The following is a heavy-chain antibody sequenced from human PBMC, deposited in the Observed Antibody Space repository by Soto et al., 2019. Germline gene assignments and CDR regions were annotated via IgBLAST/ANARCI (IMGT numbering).Heavy chain of an antibody. V-gene: IGHV4-61*01. CDR3: ARDRITMVRGVIRTYNWFDP. CDR2: IYYSGST. D-gene: IGHD3-10*01. Sequence: PSETLSLTCTVSGGSVSSGSYYWSWIRQPPGKGLEWIGYIYYSGSTNYNPSLKSRVTISVDTSKNQFSLKLSSVTAADTAVYYCARDRITMVRGVIRTYNWFDPWGQGTLVTVS. J-gene: IGHJ5*02. CDR1: GGSVSSGSYY.